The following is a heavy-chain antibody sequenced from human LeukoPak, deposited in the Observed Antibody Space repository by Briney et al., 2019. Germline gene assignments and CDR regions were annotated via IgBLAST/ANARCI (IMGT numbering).Heavy chain of an antibody. J-gene: IGHJ6*03. CDR3: ARDPGIAVADSTYYYYYMDV. CDR2: INPNSGGT. Sequence: ASVKVSCKASGYTFTGYYMHWVRQAPGQGLEWMGWINPNSGGTNYAQKFQGRVTMTRDTSISTAYMELSRLRSDDTAVYYCARDPGIAVADSTYYYYYMDVWGKGTTVTVSS. CDR1: GYTFTGYY. V-gene: IGHV1-2*02. D-gene: IGHD6-19*01.